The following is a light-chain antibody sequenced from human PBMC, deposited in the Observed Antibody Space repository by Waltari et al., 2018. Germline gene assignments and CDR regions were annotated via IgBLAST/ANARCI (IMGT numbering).Light chain of an antibody. J-gene: IGKJ4*01. CDR1: QSVTNS. V-gene: IGKV3-11*01. CDR2: DTS. CDR3: QQRRDWPLT. Sequence: DIVLTQSPAILSLSPGERASLSCRASQSVTNSLAWYQQKPGQAPRLLIYDTSNRATGIPARFSGSGCGTDFTLTVSSLEPEEFAVYYCQQRRDWPLTFGGGTKVEIK.